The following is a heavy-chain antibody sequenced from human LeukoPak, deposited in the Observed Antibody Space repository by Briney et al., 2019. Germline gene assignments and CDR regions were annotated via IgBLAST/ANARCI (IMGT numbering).Heavy chain of an antibody. Sequence: SVKVSCKASGGTFSSYAISWVRQAPGQGLEWMGGIIPIFGTANYAQKFQGRVTITADESTSTAYMELSSLRSEDTAVYYCARVITIPRRGAFDIWGQGTMVTVSS. CDR2: IIPIFGTA. V-gene: IGHV1-69*13. D-gene: IGHD3-3*01. CDR1: GGTFSSYA. CDR3: ARVITIPRRGAFDI. J-gene: IGHJ3*02.